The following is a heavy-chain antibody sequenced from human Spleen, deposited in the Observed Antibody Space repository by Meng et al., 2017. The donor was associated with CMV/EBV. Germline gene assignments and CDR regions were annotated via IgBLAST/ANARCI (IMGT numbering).Heavy chain of an antibody. Sequence: GESLKISCAASGFTFSSYEMSWVRQAPGKGLEWVSYISSSGDTIYYADSVKGRFTISRDNAKNSLYLQMNSLRAEDTAVYYCARGYQSRVPWFDPWGQGTLVTVSS. D-gene: IGHD1-14*01. CDR1: GFTFSSYE. J-gene: IGHJ5*02. V-gene: IGHV3-48*03. CDR2: ISSSGDTI. CDR3: ARGYQSRVPWFDP.